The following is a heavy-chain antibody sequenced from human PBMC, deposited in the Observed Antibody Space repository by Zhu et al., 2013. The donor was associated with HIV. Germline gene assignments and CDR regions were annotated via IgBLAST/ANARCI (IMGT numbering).Heavy chain of an antibody. CDR3: ARAVHIVVVTARMYNWFDP. CDR2: MNPNSGNT. Sequence: QVQLVQSGAEVKKPGASVKVSCKASGYTFTSYDINWVRRATGQGLEWMGWMNPNSGNTGYAQKFQGRVTMTRNTSISTAYMELSSLRSEDTAVYYCARAVHIVVVTARMYNWFDPWGQGTRGHRLL. J-gene: IGHJ5*02. D-gene: IGHD2-21*02. CDR1: GYTFTSYD. V-gene: IGHV1-8*01.